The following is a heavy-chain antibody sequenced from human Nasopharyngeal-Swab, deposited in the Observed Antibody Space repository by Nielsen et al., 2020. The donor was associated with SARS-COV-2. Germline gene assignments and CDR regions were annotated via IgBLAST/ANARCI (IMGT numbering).Heavy chain of an antibody. CDR3: ARVWGWLPDAFDI. J-gene: IGHJ3*02. V-gene: IGHV3-30-3*01. D-gene: IGHD3-16*01. CDR2: ISYDGSNK. CDR1: GFTFSSYA. Sequence: GESLKISCAASGFTFSSYAMHWDRQAPGKGLEWVAVISYDGSNKYYADSVKGRFTISRDNSKNTLYLQMNGLRAEDTAVYYCARVWGWLPDAFDIWGQGTMVTVSS.